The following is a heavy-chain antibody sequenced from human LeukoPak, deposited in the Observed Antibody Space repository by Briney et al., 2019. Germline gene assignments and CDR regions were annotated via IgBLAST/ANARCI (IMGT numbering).Heavy chain of an antibody. CDR1: GGSISSSSYY. CDR2: IYYSGST. D-gene: IGHD3-22*01. Sequence: SETLSLTGTVSGGSISSSSYYWGWIRQPPGKGLEWIGSIYYSGSTYYNPSLKSRVTISVDTSKYQFSLKLSSVTAADTAVYYCARLYDYYDSSGYYGWFDPWGQGTLVTVSS. CDR3: ARLYDYYDSSGYYGWFDP. J-gene: IGHJ5*02. V-gene: IGHV4-39*01.